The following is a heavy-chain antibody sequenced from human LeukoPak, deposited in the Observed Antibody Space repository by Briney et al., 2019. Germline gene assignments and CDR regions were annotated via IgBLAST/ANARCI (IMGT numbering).Heavy chain of an antibody. V-gene: IGHV3-74*01. Sequence: GGSLRLSCGASGFTFGTYWMHWVRQAPGKGLVWVSGINSDGGTTTYADSVKGRFTISRDNAKKSVYLQMNSLRAEDTAVYYCARAYSERYGLGYYYMDVWGKGTTVTISS. CDR2: INSDGGTT. CDR1: GFTFGTYW. D-gene: IGHD1-26*01. J-gene: IGHJ6*03. CDR3: ARAYSERYGLGYYYMDV.